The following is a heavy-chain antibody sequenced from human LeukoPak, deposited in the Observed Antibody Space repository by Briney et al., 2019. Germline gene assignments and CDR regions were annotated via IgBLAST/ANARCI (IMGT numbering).Heavy chain of an antibody. J-gene: IGHJ5*01. D-gene: IGHD2-21*02. CDR1: GFTFRTYW. CDR2: IHPDGIEK. V-gene: IGHV3-7*04. Sequence: SGGSLRLSCAASGFTFRTYWMSWVRQAPGKGLEWVANIHPDGIEKYHVDSVKGRFTIFRDNARNLLYLQMSSLRADDTAVYYCSRGDDFSGDSWGQGPLVTVSS. CDR3: SRGDDFSGDS.